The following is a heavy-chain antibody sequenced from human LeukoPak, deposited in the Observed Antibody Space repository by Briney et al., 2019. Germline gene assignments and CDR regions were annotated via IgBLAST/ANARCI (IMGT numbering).Heavy chain of an antibody. CDR3: ARGDDGSGYFDY. CDR1: GYTFTSYD. V-gene: IGHV1-8*01. CDR2: MNPNSGST. J-gene: IGHJ4*02. D-gene: IGHD3-22*01. Sequence: ASVKVSCKASGYTFTSYDINWMRQATGQGLEWMGWMNPNSGSTGYAQKFQGRVTMTRNTSISTAYMELSSLRSEDTAVYYCARGDDGSGYFDYWGQGTLVTVSS.